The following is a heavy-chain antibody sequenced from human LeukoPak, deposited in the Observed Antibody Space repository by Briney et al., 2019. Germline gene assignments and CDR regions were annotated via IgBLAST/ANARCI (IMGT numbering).Heavy chain of an antibody. Sequence: GGSLRLSCAASGFTFSSYAMHWVRQAPGKGLEWVAVISYDGSNKYYADSVKGRFTISRDNSKNTLYLQMNSLRAEDTAVYYCAREMSEVVFDYWGQGTLVTVSS. CDR1: GFTFSSYA. V-gene: IGHV3-30-3*01. J-gene: IGHJ4*02. D-gene: IGHD2-15*01. CDR3: AREMSEVVFDY. CDR2: ISYDGSNK.